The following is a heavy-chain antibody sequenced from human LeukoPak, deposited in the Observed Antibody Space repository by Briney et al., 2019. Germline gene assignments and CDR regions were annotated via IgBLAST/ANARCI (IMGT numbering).Heavy chain of an antibody. Sequence: PGGSLRLSCAASGFTFSSYWMSWVRQAPGKGLEWVANIKRDGSEKYYVDSVKGRFTISRDNAKNSLYLQMNSLRAEDTAVYYCARDQGDADDAFDIWGQGTMVTVSS. CDR3: ARDQGDADDAFDI. CDR1: GFTFSSYW. J-gene: IGHJ3*02. D-gene: IGHD5-24*01. CDR2: IKRDGSEK. V-gene: IGHV3-7*01.